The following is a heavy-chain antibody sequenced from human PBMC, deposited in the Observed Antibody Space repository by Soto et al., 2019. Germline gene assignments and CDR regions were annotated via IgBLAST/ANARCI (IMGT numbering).Heavy chain of an antibody. D-gene: IGHD5-18*01. Sequence: GGSLRLSCAASGFTFSSYWMHWVRQAPGKGLVWVSRINSDGSSTSYADSVKGRFTISRDNAKNTLYLQMNSLRAEDTAVYYCARDPGYSYGYVYYYMDVWGKGTTVTVSS. CDR3: ARDPGYSYGYVYYYMDV. J-gene: IGHJ6*03. CDR1: GFTFSSYW. CDR2: INSDGSST. V-gene: IGHV3-74*01.